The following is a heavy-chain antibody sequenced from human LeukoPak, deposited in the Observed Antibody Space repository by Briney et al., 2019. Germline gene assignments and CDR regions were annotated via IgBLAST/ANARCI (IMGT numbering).Heavy chain of an antibody. CDR1: GGSFSSYY. J-gene: IGHJ4*02. Sequence: PSETLSLTCAVYGGSFSSYYWSWIRQPPGKGLEWIGYIYYSGSTNYNPSLKSRVTISVDTSKNQFSLKLSSVTAADTAVYYCARTNSYYDSSGYYYLYFDYWGQGTLVTVSS. V-gene: IGHV4-59*01. CDR3: ARTNSYYDSSGYYYLYFDY. CDR2: IYYSGST. D-gene: IGHD3-22*01.